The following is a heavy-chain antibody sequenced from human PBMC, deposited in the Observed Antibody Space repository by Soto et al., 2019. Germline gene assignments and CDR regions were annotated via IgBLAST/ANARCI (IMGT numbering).Heavy chain of an antibody. V-gene: IGHV1-69*01. D-gene: IGHD6-13*01. Sequence: QVQLVQSGAEVKKPGSSVKVSCRASGGTFNNYAVTWVRQAPGQGLEWMGGTIPISGTANYAQKFQGRVRITADESTNTVHMEVSSLRSEDTAMYYCASSYGTSWYGDWWGQGTLVTVSS. J-gene: IGHJ4*02. CDR2: TIPISGTA. CDR1: GGTFNNYA. CDR3: ASSYGTSWYGDW.